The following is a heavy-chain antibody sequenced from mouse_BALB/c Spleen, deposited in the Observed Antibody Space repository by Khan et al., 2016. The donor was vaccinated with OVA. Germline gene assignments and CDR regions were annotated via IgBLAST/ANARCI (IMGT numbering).Heavy chain of an antibody. CDR1: GYTFTNQG. J-gene: IGHJ1*01. CDR3: AKGYWYFDI. V-gene: IGHV9-1*02. Sequence: QIQLVQSGPELKKPGETVKISCKTSGYTFTNQGMNWVKQAPGEGLKWMGWINTYTGDPTYADDFKGRFAFSLETSSSPAFLQINNLTNEDMSEYFWAKGYWYFDIWGAGTTVTVSS. CDR2: INTYTGDP.